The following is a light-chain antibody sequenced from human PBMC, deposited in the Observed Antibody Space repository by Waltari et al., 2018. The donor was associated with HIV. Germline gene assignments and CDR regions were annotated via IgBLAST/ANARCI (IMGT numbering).Light chain of an antibody. CDR3: QQHHRLWT. CDR1: QSINTN. V-gene: IGKV3-15*01. CDR2: DAS. Sequence: EIVMTQSPATLSVSPGERVTLSCMASQSINTNLAWYQQKPGQAPRLLSHDASIRATDIPARFSGSGSGTGFTLTISSLQSEDFATYYCQQHHRLWTFGQGTKVEIK. J-gene: IGKJ1*01.